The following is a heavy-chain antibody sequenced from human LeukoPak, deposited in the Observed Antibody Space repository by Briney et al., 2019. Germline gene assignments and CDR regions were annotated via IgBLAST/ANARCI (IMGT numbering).Heavy chain of an antibody. CDR3: ARTHFDSLGWFDP. CDR1: GGSMRSSNFY. D-gene: IGHD3-9*01. V-gene: IGHV4-39*07. CDR2: IYHSGST. Sequence: SETLSLTCTVSGGSMRSSNFYWGWIRQPPGKGLEWMGNIYHSGSTYYNPSVKSRVTVSVDVSSNRFSLHLTSVTAADTALYFCARTHFDSLGWFDPWGQGIQVIVSS. J-gene: IGHJ5*02.